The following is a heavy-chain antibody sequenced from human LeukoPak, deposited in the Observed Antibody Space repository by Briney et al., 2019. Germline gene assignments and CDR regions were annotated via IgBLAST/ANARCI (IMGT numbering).Heavy chain of an antibody. CDR3: AKDVDIVASGAFDY. D-gene: IGHD5-12*01. CDR1: GFTFSSYA. J-gene: IGHJ4*02. CDR2: ISSSSSTI. Sequence: PGGSLRLSCAASGFTFSSYAMSWVRQAPGKGLEWVSYISSSSSTIHYADSVKGRFTISRDTAKNSLYLQMNSLRAEDTAVYYCAKDVDIVASGAFDYWGQGTLVTVSS. V-gene: IGHV3-48*01.